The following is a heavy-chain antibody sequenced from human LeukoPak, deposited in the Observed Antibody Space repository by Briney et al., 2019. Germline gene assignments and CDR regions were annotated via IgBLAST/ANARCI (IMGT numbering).Heavy chain of an antibody. D-gene: IGHD3-3*01. V-gene: IGHV4-38-2*02. CDR3: ARGDYDFWSGYYYRMYYFDY. Sequence: PSETLSLTCTVSGYSISSGYYWGWIRQPPGKGLEWIGSIYHSGSTYYNPSLKSRVTISVDTSKNQFSLKLSSVTAADTAVYYCARGDYDFWSGYYYRMYYFDYWGRGTLVTVSS. J-gene: IGHJ4*02. CDR2: IYHSGST. CDR1: GYSISSGYY.